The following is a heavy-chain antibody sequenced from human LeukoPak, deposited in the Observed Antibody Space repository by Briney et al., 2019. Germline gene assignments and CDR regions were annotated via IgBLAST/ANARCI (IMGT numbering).Heavy chain of an antibody. CDR3: ARETGYSTSWYAYYFDY. D-gene: IGHD6-13*01. CDR2: IWYDGSNK. CDR1: GFTFSSYG. J-gene: IGHJ4*02. Sequence: SGGSLRLSCAASGFTFSSYGMHWVRQAPGKGLEWVAVIWYDGSNKYYADSVKGRFTISRDNSKNTLYLQMNSLRVEDTAMYYCARETGYSTSWYAYYFDYWGQGTLVTVAS. V-gene: IGHV3-33*01.